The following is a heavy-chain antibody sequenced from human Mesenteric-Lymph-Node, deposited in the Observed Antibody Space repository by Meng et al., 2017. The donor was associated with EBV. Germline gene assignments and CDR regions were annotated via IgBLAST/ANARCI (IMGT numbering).Heavy chain of an antibody. CDR2: INHSGST. CDR1: GGSFSGYY. CDR3: ARDRHFDP. Sequence: QVQLQQWGAGLLKPSETLSLTCAVYGGSFSGYYWSWIRQPPGKGLEWIGEINHSGSTNYNPSLKSRVTISVDTSKNEFSLKMTSVTAADTAVYYCARDRHFDPWGQGTLVTVSS. J-gene: IGHJ5*02. V-gene: IGHV4-34*01.